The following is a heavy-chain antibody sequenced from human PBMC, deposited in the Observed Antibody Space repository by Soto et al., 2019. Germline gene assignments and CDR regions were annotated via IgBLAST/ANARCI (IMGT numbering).Heavy chain of an antibody. V-gene: IGHV4-30-2*06. Sequence: QLQLQESGSGLVKPSQTLSLTCTVSGGSISSGGYSWTWIRQSPGKGLEWIGYTYQSGSASYNPSLKSRVTISVDSSKNQFSLNLTSVTAADTAVYYCARVYYGMDVWGQGTTVTVSS. CDR3: ARVYYGMDV. CDR2: TYQSGSA. CDR1: GGSISSGGYS. J-gene: IGHJ6*02.